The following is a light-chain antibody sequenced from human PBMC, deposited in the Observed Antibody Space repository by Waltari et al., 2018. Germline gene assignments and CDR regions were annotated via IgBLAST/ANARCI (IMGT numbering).Light chain of an antibody. CDR1: NSDVGGYNY. CDR2: DVS. Sequence: QSALTQPRSVSGSPGQSVTISCTGTNSDVGGYNYVSWYQHHPGKAPKLMSYDVSKRPSGIPDRFSGSKSGNTASLTISGLQAEDEADYYCCSYAGSYTYVFGTGTKVTVL. V-gene: IGLV2-11*01. J-gene: IGLJ1*01. CDR3: CSYAGSYTYV.